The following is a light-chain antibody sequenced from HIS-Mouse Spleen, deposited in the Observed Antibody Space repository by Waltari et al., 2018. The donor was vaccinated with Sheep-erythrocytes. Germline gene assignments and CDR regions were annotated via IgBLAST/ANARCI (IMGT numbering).Light chain of an antibody. V-gene: IGLV2-8*01. CDR2: EVS. CDR3: SSYAGSNNWV. CDR1: SSSVGGYNY. Sequence: QSALTQPPSASGSPGQSVTISCTGTSSSVGGYNYVPWYQQHPGKAPKLMIYEVSKRPSGVPDRFSGSKSGNTAFLTVSGLQAEDEADYYCSSYAGSNNWVFGGGTKLTVL. J-gene: IGLJ3*02.